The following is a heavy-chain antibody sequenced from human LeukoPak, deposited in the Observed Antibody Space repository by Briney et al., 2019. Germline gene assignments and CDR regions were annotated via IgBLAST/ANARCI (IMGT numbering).Heavy chain of an antibody. V-gene: IGHV4-4*07. Sequence: SETLSLTCTVSGGSISSYCWSWIRQPAGKGLEWIGRIYTSGSTNYNPSLKSRVTMSVDTSKNQFSLKLSSVTAADTAVYYCARGSYSYGQLFDYWGQGTLVTVSS. CDR3: ARGSYSYGQLFDY. D-gene: IGHD5-18*01. CDR2: IYTSGST. CDR1: GGSISSYC. J-gene: IGHJ4*02.